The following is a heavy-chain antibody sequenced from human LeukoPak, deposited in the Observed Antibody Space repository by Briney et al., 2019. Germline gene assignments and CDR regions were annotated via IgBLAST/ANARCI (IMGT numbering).Heavy chain of an antibody. V-gene: IGHV3-33*06. CDR3: AKDFVGSGYYFTLDY. D-gene: IGHD3-22*01. CDR1: GFTFRSYG. Sequence: PGRSLRLSCAASGFTFRSYGMHWVRQAPGKGLEWVAVIWYDGSNKYYADSVKGRFTISRDNSKNTLYLQMNSLRAEDTAVYYCAKDFVGSGYYFTLDYWGQGTLVTVSS. J-gene: IGHJ4*02. CDR2: IWYDGSNK.